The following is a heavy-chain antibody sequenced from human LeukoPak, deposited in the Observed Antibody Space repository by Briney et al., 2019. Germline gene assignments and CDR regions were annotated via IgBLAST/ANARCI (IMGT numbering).Heavy chain of an antibody. V-gene: IGHV4-39*01. CDR3: ARQVDYVPY. Sequence: SETQSLTCTVSGGSISSSSYYWGWIRQPPGKGLEWIGSIYYSGSTYYNPSLKSRVTISVDTSKNQFSLKLSSVTAADTAVYYCARQVDYVPYWGQGTLVTVSS. J-gene: IGHJ4*02. CDR1: GGSISSSSYY. CDR2: IYYSGST. D-gene: IGHD4-17*01.